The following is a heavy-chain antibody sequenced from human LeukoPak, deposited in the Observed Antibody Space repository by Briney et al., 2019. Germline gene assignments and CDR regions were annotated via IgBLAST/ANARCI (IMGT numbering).Heavy chain of an antibody. CDR1: GGTFSSYT. V-gene: IGHV1-69*02. D-gene: IGHD2-2*01. CDR3: ASGSTSSYYFDY. CDR2: IIPILGIA. Sequence: SVKVSCKASGGTFSSYTISWVRQAPGQGLEWMGRIIPILGIANYAQKFQGRVTITADKSTSTAYMELSSLRSEDTAVYYCASGSTSSYYFDYWGQGTLVTVSS. J-gene: IGHJ4*02.